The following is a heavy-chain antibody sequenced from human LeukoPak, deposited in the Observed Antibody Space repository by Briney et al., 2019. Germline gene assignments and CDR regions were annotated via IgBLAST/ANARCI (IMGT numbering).Heavy chain of an antibody. J-gene: IGHJ4*02. D-gene: IGHD3-10*01. V-gene: IGHV3-53*01. CDR1: GFTVSSNY. Sequence: PGGSLRLSCAASGFTVSSNYMSWVRQAPGKGLEWVSVIYSGGTTYYADSVKGRFTISRDNSKNTLYLQMNNLRAEDTAVYYCARSFAYTMVRGVKHPTLKFDYWGQGTLVTVSS. CDR3: ARSFAYTMVRGVKHPTLKFDY. CDR2: IYSGGTT.